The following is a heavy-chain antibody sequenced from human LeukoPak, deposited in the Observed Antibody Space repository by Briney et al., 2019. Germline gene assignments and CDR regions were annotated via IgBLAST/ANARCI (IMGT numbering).Heavy chain of an antibody. J-gene: IGHJ4*02. V-gene: IGHV1-18*01. CDR3: ARHGGIGPKRDYFDY. CDR1: AYTFTRYG. Sequence: ASVKVSCKASAYTFTRYGISWVRQAPGQGLEWMGWLSTDNGDTNYAQKFQGRITMTTDTSTTTAHMELRSLTSDDTAIYYCARHGGIGPKRDYFDYWGPGTLVTVSS. D-gene: IGHD3-16*01. CDR2: LSTDNGDT.